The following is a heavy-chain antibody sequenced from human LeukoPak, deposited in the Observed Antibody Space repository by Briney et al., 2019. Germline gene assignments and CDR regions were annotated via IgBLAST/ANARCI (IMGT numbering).Heavy chain of an antibody. D-gene: IGHD3-22*01. V-gene: IGHV3-48*03. CDR2: ISSSGSTI. CDR1: EFTFSSYE. Sequence: GGSLRLSCAASEFTFSSYEMNWVRQAPGKGLEWVSYISSSGSTIYYADSVKGRFTISRDNAKNSLYLQMNSLRAEDTAVYYCARRPYYYDSLDYWGQGTLVTVSS. CDR3: ARRPYYYDSLDY. J-gene: IGHJ4*02.